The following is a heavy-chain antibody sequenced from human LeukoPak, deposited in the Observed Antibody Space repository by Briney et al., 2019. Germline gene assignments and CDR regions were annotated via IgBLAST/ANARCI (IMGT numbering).Heavy chain of an antibody. CDR2: INPNSGGT. J-gene: IGHJ4*02. Sequence: ASVKVSCKASGYTFTGYFMHWVRQAPGQGLEWMGRINPNSGGTNYAQNFQGRVTMTRDTSISTAYTDLSRLTSDDTAVYYCARDLSSTSNWELDYWGQGTLVTVSS. D-gene: IGHD1-26*01. V-gene: IGHV1-2*06. CDR3: ARDLSSTSNWELDY. CDR1: GYTFTGYF.